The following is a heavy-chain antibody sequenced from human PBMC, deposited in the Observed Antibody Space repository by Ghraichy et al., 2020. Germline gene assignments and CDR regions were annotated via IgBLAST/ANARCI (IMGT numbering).Heavy chain of an antibody. CDR1: GASISSYY. Sequence: SETLSLTCTVSGASISSYYWSWIRQPPGKGLEWIGYIYYSGSTNYNPSLKSRVIISIDMSKNQFSLKLSSVTAADTAVYYCARVGYDFGSGYNWFDPWGQGTLVTVSS. CDR3: ARVGYDFGSGYNWFDP. CDR2: IYYSGST. V-gene: IGHV4-59*01. J-gene: IGHJ5*02. D-gene: IGHD3-3*01.